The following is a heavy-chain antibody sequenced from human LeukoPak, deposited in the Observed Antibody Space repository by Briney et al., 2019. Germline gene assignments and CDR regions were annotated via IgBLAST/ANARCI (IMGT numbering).Heavy chain of an antibody. CDR1: GGSISSYY. CDR2: ISSSGIT. Sequence: PSETLSLTCTVSGGSISSYYWTWIRQPPGKGLEWIGYISSSGITNYNPSLKSRVTISVDTSKKHFSLKLTSVTAADTAVYYCARRSDHSHSGFYYYGLDVWGQGTTVTVSS. V-gene: IGHV4-59*08. CDR3: ARRSDHSHSGFYYYGLDV. D-gene: IGHD4-11*01. J-gene: IGHJ6*02.